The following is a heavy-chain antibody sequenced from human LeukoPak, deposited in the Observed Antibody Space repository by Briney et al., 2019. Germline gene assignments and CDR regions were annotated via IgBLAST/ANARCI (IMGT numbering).Heavy chain of an antibody. V-gene: IGHV1-46*01. CDR2: INPSGGST. CDR3: ARSEIDSSGYYYGDAFDI. J-gene: IGHJ3*02. CDR1: GYTFTSYY. Sequence: ASVKVSCKASGYTFTSYYIHWVRQAPGQGLEWMGIINPSGGSTSYAQKFQGRVTMTRDTSTSTVYMELSSLRSEDTAVYYCARSEIDSSGYYYGDAFDIWGQGTMVTVSS. D-gene: IGHD3-22*01.